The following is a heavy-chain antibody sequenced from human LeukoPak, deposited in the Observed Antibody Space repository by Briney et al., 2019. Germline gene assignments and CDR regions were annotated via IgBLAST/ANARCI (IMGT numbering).Heavy chain of an antibody. CDR1: GERNSGTNGA. Sequence: PQTLSLTCDSAGERNSGTNGAWHCLRQSPSRGLEWLGRTYYRSKWYPEYAVSVKGRITISPDTSNNQFSLQLSSVTPEDTAVYYCARDVATTGWYTFDYWGQGTLVTASA. CDR2: TYYRSKWYP. CDR3: ARDVATTGWYTFDY. J-gene: IGHJ4*02. D-gene: IGHD6-19*01. V-gene: IGHV6-1*01.